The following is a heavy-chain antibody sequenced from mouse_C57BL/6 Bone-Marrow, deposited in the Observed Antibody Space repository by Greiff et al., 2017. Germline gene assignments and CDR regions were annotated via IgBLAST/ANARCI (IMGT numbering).Heavy chain of an antibody. V-gene: IGHV5-17*01. Sequence: EVHLVESGGGLVKPGGSLKLSCAASGFTFSDYGMHWVRQAPEKGLEWVAYISSGSSTIYYADTVKGRFTISRENAKNTLFLQMTSLRSEYTAMYYCARGWLPAWFAYWGQGTLVTVSA. CDR2: ISSGSSTI. CDR1: GFTFSDYG. D-gene: IGHD2-2*01. J-gene: IGHJ3*01. CDR3: ARGWLPAWFAY.